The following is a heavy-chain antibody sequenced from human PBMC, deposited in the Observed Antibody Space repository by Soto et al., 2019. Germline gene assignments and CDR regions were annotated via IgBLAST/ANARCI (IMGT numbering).Heavy chain of an antibody. Sequence: EVQQVESGGGLVQPGGSLRLSCAASGFTFSSYATSWVRQAPGKGLEWVSVISGSGDSTYYADSVRGRFTISRDNSKNTLYLQTNSLRAEDTAVYYCAKDRDGAAAGPTKFYGMDVWGQGTTVTVSS. D-gene: IGHD6-13*01. CDR1: GFTFSSYA. CDR3: AKDRDGAAAGPTKFYGMDV. V-gene: IGHV3-23*04. J-gene: IGHJ6*02. CDR2: ISGSGDST.